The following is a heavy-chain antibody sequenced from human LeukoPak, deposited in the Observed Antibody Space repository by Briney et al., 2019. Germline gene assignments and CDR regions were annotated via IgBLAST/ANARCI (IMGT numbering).Heavy chain of an antibody. J-gene: IGHJ4*02. CDR2: ISSRGDDT. Sequence: PSETLSLTCAVYGGSFSGYYWSWIRQPPGKGLDWVSSISSRGDDTYYADSVTGRFTISRDNSKNTLYLQMDSLRADDTAIYYCAKATEGRQQLIRKTVGYYFDHWGQGALVTVSS. V-gene: IGHV3-23*01. D-gene: IGHD6-13*01. CDR1: GGSFSGYY. CDR3: AKATEGRQQLIRKTVGYYFDH.